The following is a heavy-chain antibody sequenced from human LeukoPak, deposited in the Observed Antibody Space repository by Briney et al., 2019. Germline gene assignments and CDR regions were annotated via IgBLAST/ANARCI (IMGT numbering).Heavy chain of an antibody. V-gene: IGHV1-46*01. J-gene: IGHJ3*02. CDR3: ARFASLYSRSWYYAFDI. CDR2: INPSGGST. D-gene: IGHD6-13*01. Sequence: APVKVSCTASGYTFTSNDIHWVRQAPGQGLEWMGIINPSGGSTNYAQKFQGRVTMTRDTSTSTVYMEVSSLRSEDTAVYYCARFASLYSRSWYYAFDIWGRKAMVNVSS. CDR1: GYTFTSND.